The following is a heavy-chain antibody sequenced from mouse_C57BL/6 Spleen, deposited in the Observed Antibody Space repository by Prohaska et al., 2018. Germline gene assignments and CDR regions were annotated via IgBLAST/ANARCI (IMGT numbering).Heavy chain of an antibody. CDR1: GYTFTSYW. Sequence: QVQLQQPGAELVRPGSSVKLSCKASGYTFTSYWMHWVKQRPIQGLEWIGNIGPSDSETHYNQKFKDKATLTVDKSSSTAYMQLSSLTSEDSAVYYCARRGIWALAYWGQGTLVTVSA. J-gene: IGHJ3*01. CDR2: IGPSDSET. D-gene: IGHD1-1*02. CDR3: ARRGIWALAY. V-gene: IGHV1-52*01.